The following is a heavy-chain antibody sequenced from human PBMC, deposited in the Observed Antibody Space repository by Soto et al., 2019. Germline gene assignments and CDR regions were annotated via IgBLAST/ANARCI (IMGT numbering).Heavy chain of an antibody. Sequence: QVQLQQWGAGLLKPSETLSLTCAVYGGSFSGYYWSWIRQPPGKGLEWIGEINHSRSTNYNPSLRSRVTISVDTSKTQFSLKLRSVTAADTAVYYCAGGWAQVVPAAMRNYYYGMDVWGQGTTVTVSS. D-gene: IGHD2-2*01. CDR3: AGGWAQVVPAAMRNYYYGMDV. CDR2: INHSRST. CDR1: GGSFSGYY. J-gene: IGHJ6*02. V-gene: IGHV4-34*01.